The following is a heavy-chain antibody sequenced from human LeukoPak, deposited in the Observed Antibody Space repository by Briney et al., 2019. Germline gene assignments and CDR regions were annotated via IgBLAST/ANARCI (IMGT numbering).Heavy chain of an antibody. J-gene: IGHJ5*02. D-gene: IGHD3-10*01. Sequence: GGSLRLSCAASGFTFSSYGMNWVRQAPGKGVEWVSYISSSGSNIYYADSVKGRFTISRDNAKNSLYLQMNSLRAEDTAVYYCARDSDGSFTEQNWSWFDPWGQGTLVTVSS. CDR1: GFTFSSYG. V-gene: IGHV3-48*03. CDR2: ISSSGSNI. CDR3: ARDSDGSFTEQNWSWFDP.